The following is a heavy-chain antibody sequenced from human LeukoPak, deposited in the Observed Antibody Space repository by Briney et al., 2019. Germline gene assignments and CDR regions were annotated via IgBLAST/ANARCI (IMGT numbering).Heavy chain of an antibody. CDR1: GFTFSSYA. V-gene: IGHV3-23*01. Sequence: GSLRLSCAASGFTFSSYAMSWVRQAPGKGLEWVSAISGSGGSTYYADSVKGRFTISRDNSKNTLYLQMNSLRAEDTAVYYCARDAKVQLWLRGYFDYWGQGTLVTVSS. D-gene: IGHD5-18*01. CDR2: ISGSGGST. J-gene: IGHJ4*02. CDR3: ARDAKVQLWLRGYFDY.